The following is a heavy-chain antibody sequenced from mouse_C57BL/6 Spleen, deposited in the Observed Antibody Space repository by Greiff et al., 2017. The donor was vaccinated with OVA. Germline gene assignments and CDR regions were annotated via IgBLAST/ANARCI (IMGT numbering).Heavy chain of an antibody. V-gene: IGHV1-64*01. D-gene: IGHD1-1*01. J-gene: IGHJ3*01. CDR2: IPPNSGST. Sequence: QVQLQQPGAELVKPGASVKLSCKASGYPFTSYWMHWVKQRPGQGLEWIGMIPPNSGSTNYNEKFKSKATLTVDKSSSTAYMQLSSLSSEDSAVYYCARGDYYGSSYAWFAYWGQGPLVTVSA. CDR1: GYPFTSYW. CDR3: ARGDYYGSSYAWFAY.